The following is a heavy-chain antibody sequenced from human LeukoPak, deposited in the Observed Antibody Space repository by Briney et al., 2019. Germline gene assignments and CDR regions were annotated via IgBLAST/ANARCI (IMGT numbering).Heavy chain of an antibody. J-gene: IGHJ4*02. Sequence: GGSLRLSCAASGFTFDDYAMHWVRQAPGKGLEWVSGISWNSGSIGYADSVKGRFTISRDNAKNSLYLQMNSLRAEDTALYYCAKVYKGPYSGYDYWGQGTLVTVSS. CDR3: AKVYKGPYSGYDY. CDR2: ISWNSGSI. CDR1: GFTFDDYA. D-gene: IGHD5-12*01. V-gene: IGHV3-9*01.